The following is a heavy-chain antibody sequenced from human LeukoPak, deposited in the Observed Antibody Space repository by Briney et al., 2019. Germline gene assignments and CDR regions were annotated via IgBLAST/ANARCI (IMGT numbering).Heavy chain of an antibody. CDR1: GFTFSSYE. Sequence: GGSLRLSCAASGFTFSSYEMNWVRQAPGKGLEWVSYISSSGSTIYYADSVKGRFTISRDNSKNTLYLQMNSLRAEDTAVYYCAKDDVVEGQAYFDYWGQGTLVTVSS. D-gene: IGHD2-21*01. V-gene: IGHV3-48*03. J-gene: IGHJ4*02. CDR3: AKDDVVEGQAYFDY. CDR2: ISSSGSTI.